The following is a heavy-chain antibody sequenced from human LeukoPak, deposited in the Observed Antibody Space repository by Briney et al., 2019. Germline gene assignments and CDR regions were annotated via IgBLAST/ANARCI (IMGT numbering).Heavy chain of an antibody. Sequence: HAGGSLRLSCAASGFTFSIYWVHWVRQAPGKGLVWVSSINSDGSFTTYGDSVKGRFTISRDNAKNTLYLQMNSLRAEDTAVYYCSRAGPDWRIDSWGQGTLVTVSS. CDR1: GFTFSIYW. V-gene: IGHV3-74*01. CDR2: INSDGSFT. D-gene: IGHD3-9*01. J-gene: IGHJ4*02. CDR3: SRAGPDWRIDS.